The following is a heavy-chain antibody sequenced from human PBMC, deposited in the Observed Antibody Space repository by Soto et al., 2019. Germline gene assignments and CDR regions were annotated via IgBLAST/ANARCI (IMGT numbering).Heavy chain of an antibody. J-gene: IGHJ5*02. CDR2: INHSGST. CDR1: GGSFSGYY. D-gene: IGHD1-26*01. CDR3: ASAGGFLLDP. V-gene: IGHV4-34*01. Sequence: SETLSLTCAVYGGSFSGYYWSWIRQPPGKGLEWIGEINHSGSTNYNPSLKSRVTISVDTSKNQFSLKLSSVTAADTAVYYCASAGGFLLDPWGQGTLVTVSS.